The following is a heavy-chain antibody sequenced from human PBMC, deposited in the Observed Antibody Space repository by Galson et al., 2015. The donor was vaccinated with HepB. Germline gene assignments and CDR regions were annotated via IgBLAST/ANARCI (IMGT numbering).Heavy chain of an antibody. V-gene: IGHV6-1*01. Sequence: CAISGDSVSSNSAAWHWIRKSPSRGLEWLGRTYYRSRWYNDYAESVKGRVIVNPDTSLNQFSLQSNSVTPDDTAVYYCASIYSTAWDASDAFDTWGQGTMVTVSS. CDR3: ASIYSTAWDASDAFDT. D-gene: IGHD6-19*01. CDR2: TYYRSRWYN. J-gene: IGHJ3*02. CDR1: GDSVSSNSAA.